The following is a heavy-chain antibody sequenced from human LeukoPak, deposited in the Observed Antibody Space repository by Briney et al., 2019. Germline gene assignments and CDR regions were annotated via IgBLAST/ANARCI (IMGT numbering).Heavy chain of an antibody. CDR1: GFTFSSYG. Sequence: LSGGSLRLSCAASGFTFSSYGVSWVRQAPGKGLEWVSAISGSGGSTYYADSVKGRFTISRDNSKNTLYLQMNSLRAEDTAVYYCAKEEWELRSPLYYFDYWGQGTLVTVSS. CDR3: AKEEWELRSPLYYFDY. J-gene: IGHJ4*02. D-gene: IGHD1-26*01. V-gene: IGHV3-23*01. CDR2: ISGSGGST.